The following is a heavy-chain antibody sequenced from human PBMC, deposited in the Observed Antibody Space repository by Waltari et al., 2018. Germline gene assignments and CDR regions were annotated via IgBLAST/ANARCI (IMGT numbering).Heavy chain of an antibody. J-gene: IGHJ6*02. D-gene: IGHD3-3*01. V-gene: IGHV3-33*01. CDR1: GFTFSSYG. CDR3: ARTYYDFWSGYYYYYYGMDV. Sequence: QVQLVESGGGVVQPGRSLRLSCAASGFTFSSYGMHWVRQAPGKGLEWVAVIGEYGSNKYYADAVKGRFTISRDNSKNTLYLQMNSLRAEDTAVYYCARTYYDFWSGYYYYYYGMDVWGQGTTVTVSS. CDR2: IGEYGSNK.